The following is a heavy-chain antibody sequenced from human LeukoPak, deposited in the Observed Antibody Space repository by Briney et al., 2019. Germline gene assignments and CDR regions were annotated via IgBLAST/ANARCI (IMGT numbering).Heavy chain of an antibody. J-gene: IGHJ4*02. Sequence: PGGSLRLSCAASGFTFDDYAMHWVRQAPGKGLEWVSGISWNSGSIGYADSVKGRFTISRDNAKNSLYLQMNSLRAEDTALYYCAKDIRRGYSYGTIDYWGQGTLVTVPS. CDR1: GFTFDDYA. D-gene: IGHD5-18*01. V-gene: IGHV3-9*01. CDR2: ISWNSGSI. CDR3: AKDIRRGYSYGTIDY.